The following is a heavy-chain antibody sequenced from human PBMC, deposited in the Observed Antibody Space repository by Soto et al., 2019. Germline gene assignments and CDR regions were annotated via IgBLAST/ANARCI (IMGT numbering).Heavy chain of an antibody. CDR2: INPNSGGT. CDR3: ARDFWSGYYTPYYYYYGMDV. D-gene: IGHD3-3*01. Sequence: ASVKVSCKASGYTFTGYYMHWVRQAPGQGLEWMGWINPNSGGTNYAQKFQGRVTMTRDTSISTAYMERSRLRSDDTAVYYCARDFWSGYYTPYYYYYGMDVWGQGTTVTVSS. V-gene: IGHV1-2*02. CDR1: GYTFTGYY. J-gene: IGHJ6*02.